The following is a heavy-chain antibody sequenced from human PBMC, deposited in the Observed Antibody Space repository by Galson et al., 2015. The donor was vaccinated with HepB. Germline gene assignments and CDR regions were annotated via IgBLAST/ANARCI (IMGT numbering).Heavy chain of an antibody. Sequence: SLRLSCAASGFTFSSYWMSWVRQAAGKGLEWVANIKQDGSEIYYVDSVKDRFTISRDNAKNSLYLQMNSLRAEDTAVYYCARDADYYGSGSWVYYYYGLDVWGQGTTVTVSS. J-gene: IGHJ6*02. CDR1: GFTFSSYW. CDR3: ARDADYYGSGSWVYYYYGLDV. CDR2: IKQDGSEI. D-gene: IGHD3-10*01. V-gene: IGHV3-7*03.